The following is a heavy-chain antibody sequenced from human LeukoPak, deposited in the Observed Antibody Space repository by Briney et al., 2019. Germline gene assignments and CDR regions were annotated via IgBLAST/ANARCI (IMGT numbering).Heavy chain of an antibody. CDR3: ARGVGGATTFFDY. CDR2: IYYSGST. Sequence: SETLSLTCTVSGGSISSYYWSWIRQPPGKGLEWIGYIYYSGSTNYNPSLKSRVTISVDTSKNQFSLKLSSVTAADTAVYYCARGVGGATTFFDYWGKGTLVTVSS. V-gene: IGHV4-59*01. J-gene: IGHJ4*02. D-gene: IGHD3-16*01. CDR1: GGSISSYY.